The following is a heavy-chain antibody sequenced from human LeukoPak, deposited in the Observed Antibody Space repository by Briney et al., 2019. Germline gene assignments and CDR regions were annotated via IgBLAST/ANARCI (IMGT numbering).Heavy chain of an antibody. CDR2: FCYSGST. V-gene: IGHV4-39*01. J-gene: IGHJ3*02. Sequence: SETLSLTCTVSGGSIISNTYCWGWIRQPPGKGLEWIGSFCYSGSTYSNPSLKSRVTISVDTSKYQFSLKPSSVTAADTAVYYCARLFPLMVRGVSDAFDIWGQGTMVTVSS. CDR1: GGSIISNTYC. CDR3: ARLFPLMVRGVSDAFDI. D-gene: IGHD3-10*01.